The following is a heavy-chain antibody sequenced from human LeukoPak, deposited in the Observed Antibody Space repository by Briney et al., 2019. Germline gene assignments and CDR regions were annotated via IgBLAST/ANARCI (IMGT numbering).Heavy chain of an antibody. CDR3: ARGSGRQQLWFDP. D-gene: IGHD6-13*01. V-gene: IGHV1-2*02. J-gene: IGHJ5*02. Sequence: ASVKVSCKAFGYTFTGQFMHWVRQAPGQGLEWMGWINPNSGGQNYAQKFQGRVTMARDTSITTAYMELSSRRSDDTAVYSCARGSGRQQLWFDPWGKGTLVTVSS. CDR1: GYTFTGQF. CDR2: INPNSGGQ.